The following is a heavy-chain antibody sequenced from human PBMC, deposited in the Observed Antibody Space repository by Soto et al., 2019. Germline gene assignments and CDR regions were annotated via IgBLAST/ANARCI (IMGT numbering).Heavy chain of an antibody. CDR3: ARGSRGPRWFDP. D-gene: IGHD5-12*01. Sequence: SETLSLTCTVSGGSITSYNHYWTCMRQAPGKGLECIGYIDYSGTTNYSPSLQGRVTILVDKSKNQFSLSLTSVTAADTAVYYCARGSRGPRWFDPWGQGALVTVSS. CDR2: IDYSGTT. J-gene: IGHJ5*02. V-gene: IGHV4-30-4*01. CDR1: GGSITSYNHY.